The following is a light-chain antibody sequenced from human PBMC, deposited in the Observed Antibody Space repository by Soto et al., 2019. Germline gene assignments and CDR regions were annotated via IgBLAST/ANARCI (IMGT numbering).Light chain of an antibody. CDR1: QTVRNNY. J-gene: IGKJ1*01. CDR2: GAS. CDR3: QQYGSSPWT. Sequence: EFVLAQYRRSLFLSPGKRGTLSCRVSQTVRNNYLAWYQQKPGQAPRLLIYGASSRATGIPDRFSGSGSGTDFTLTISRLEPEDFAVYYCQQYGSSPWTFGQGTNVDIK. V-gene: IGKV3-20*01.